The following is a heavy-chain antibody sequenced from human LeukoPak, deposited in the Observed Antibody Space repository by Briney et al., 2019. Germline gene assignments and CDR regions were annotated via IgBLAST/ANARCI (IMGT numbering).Heavy chain of an antibody. CDR1: GYSISSGYY. CDR3: ARGGRLLGKFDY. D-gene: IGHD3-22*01. V-gene: IGHV4-38-2*02. J-gene: IGHJ4*02. CDR2: IYHSGRT. Sequence: SETLSLTCTVSGYSISSGYYWGWIRQPPGKGLEWIGSIYHSGRTYYNPSLKSRVTISVDTSKNQFSLKLSSVAAADTAVYFCARGGRLLGKFDYWGQGTLVTVSS.